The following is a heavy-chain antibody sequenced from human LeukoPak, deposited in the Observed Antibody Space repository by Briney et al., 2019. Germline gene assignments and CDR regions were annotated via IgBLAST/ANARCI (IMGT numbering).Heavy chain of an antibody. J-gene: IGHJ4*02. CDR2: ISSSGSTI. D-gene: IGHD6-6*01. CDR3: ARGVPYSSSSSSDY. CDR1: GFTFSSYE. Sequence: TGGSLRLSCAAPGFTFSSYEMNWVRQAPGKGLEWVSYISSSGSTIYYADSVKGRFTISRDNAKNSLYLQMNSLRAEDTAVYYCARGVPYSSSSSSDYWGQGTLVTVSS. V-gene: IGHV3-48*03.